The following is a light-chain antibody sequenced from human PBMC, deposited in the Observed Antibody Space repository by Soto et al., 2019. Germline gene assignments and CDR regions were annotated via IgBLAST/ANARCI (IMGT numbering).Light chain of an antibody. CDR1: SSNIGAGYD. Sequence: QSVLTQPPSVSGAPGQRVTISCTERSSNIGAGYDVHWYQPLPGTAPKLLIYGNSNRPSGVPDRFSGSKSGTSASLAITGLQAEDEADYYCQSYDSSLRGWVFGGGTKLTVL. CDR2: GNS. CDR3: QSYDSSLRGWV. J-gene: IGLJ3*02. V-gene: IGLV1-40*01.